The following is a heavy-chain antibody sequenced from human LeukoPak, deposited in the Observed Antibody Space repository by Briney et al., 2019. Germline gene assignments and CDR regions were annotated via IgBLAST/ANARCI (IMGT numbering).Heavy chain of an antibody. J-gene: IGHJ4*02. Sequence: XASAFSLNAXXXXXXRXXPXKXXXXVSSISYTGTYIYSAHSVKGRFTISRDNAQNSLYLQMNTLRAEDTAIYYCVRDRGTYRPIDYWGQGTLVTVSS. D-gene: IGHD1-26*01. V-gene: IGHV3-21*04. CDR3: VRDRGTYRPIDY. CDR2: ISYTGTYI. CDR1: AFSLNAXX.